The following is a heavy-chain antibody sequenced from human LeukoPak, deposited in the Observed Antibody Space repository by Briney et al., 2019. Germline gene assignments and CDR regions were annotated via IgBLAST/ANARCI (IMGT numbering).Heavy chain of an antibody. D-gene: IGHD2-2*01. CDR1: HGSISSGF. CDR2: IYYSGST. V-gene: IGHV4-59*01. J-gene: IGHJ4*02. CDR3: ARQAYCSGTTCNPFDY. Sequence: PSETLSLTCTASHGSISSGFWSWIRQPPGKGLEWIGYIYYSGSTNYNPSLKSRVTISIDTSKSQFSLKLSSVSAADTAVYFCARQAYCSGTTCNPFDYWGQGTLVTVSA.